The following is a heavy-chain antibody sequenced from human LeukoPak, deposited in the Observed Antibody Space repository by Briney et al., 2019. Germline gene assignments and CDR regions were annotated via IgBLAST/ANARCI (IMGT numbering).Heavy chain of an antibody. Sequence: SVKVSCKASGGTFSSYAISWVRQAPGQGLEWMGGIIPIFGTANYAQKFQGRVTITADESTSTAYMELSSLRSEDTAVYYCARADYYDSSGYWVGFKNNWFDPWGQGTLVTVSS. D-gene: IGHD3-22*01. CDR2: IIPIFGTA. J-gene: IGHJ5*02. CDR3: ARADYYDSSGYWVGFKNNWFDP. V-gene: IGHV1-69*13. CDR1: GGTFSSYA.